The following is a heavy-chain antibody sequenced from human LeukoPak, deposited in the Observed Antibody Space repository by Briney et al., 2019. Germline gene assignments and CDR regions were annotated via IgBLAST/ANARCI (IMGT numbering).Heavy chain of an antibody. J-gene: IGHJ4*02. CDR3: AREYSGIDY. Sequence: PGGSLRLSCAASGFSFSDYYMNWVRQAPGKGLEWVSYISGSSSATDYADSVKGRFTISRDNAKNSLYLQMDSLRDEDTAVYYCAREYSGIDYWGQGTLVTVSS. D-gene: IGHD2-21*01. V-gene: IGHV3-11*06. CDR1: GFSFSDYY. CDR2: ISGSSSAT.